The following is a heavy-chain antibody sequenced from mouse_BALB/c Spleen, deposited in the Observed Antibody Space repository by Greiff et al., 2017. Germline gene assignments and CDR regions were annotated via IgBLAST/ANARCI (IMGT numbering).Heavy chain of an antibody. J-gene: IGHJ2*01. D-gene: IGHD1-2*01. CDR3: ARGYYGFRDYFDY. CDR1: GFTFSSYG. V-gene: IGHV5-6-3*01. CDR2: INSNGGST. Sequence: EVKLVESGGGLVQPGGSLKLSCAASGFTFSSYGMSWVRQTPDKRLELVATINSNGGSTYYPDSVKGRFTISRDNAKNTLYLQISSLKSEDTAMYYCARGYYGFRDYFDYWGQGTTLTVSS.